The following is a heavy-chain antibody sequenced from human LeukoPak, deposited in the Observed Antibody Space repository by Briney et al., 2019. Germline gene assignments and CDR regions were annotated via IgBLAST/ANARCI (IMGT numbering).Heavy chain of an antibody. V-gene: IGHV3-30*02. CDR3: ANLGGTYYDILTGYPVGY. CDR2: IRYDGSNK. J-gene: IGHJ4*02. D-gene: IGHD3-9*01. Sequence: PGGSLRLSCAASGFTFSSYGMHWVRQAPGKGLEWVTFIRYDGSNKYYADSVKGRFTISRDNSKNTLYLQMSSLRAEDTAVYSCANLGGTYYDILTGYPVGYWGQGTLVTVSS. CDR1: GFTFSSYG.